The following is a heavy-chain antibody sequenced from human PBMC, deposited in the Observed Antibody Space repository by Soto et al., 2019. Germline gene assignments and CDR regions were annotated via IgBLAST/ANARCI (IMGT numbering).Heavy chain of an antibody. V-gene: IGHV4-30-4*01. CDR2: IYYSGST. J-gene: IGHJ6*02. Sequence: QVQLQESGPGLVKPSQTLSLTCTVSGGSISSGDYYWSWIRQPPGKGLEWIGYIYYSGSTYYNPSLKSRVTITVDTSKNPFSLKLSSVTAADTAVYYWARDQLERRGGYYYYGMDVWGQGTTVTVSS. D-gene: IGHD1-1*01. CDR1: GGSISSGDYY. CDR3: ARDQLERRGGYYYYGMDV.